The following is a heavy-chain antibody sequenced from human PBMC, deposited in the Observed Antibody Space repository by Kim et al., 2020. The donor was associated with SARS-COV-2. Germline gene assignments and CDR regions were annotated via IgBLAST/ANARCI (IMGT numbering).Heavy chain of an antibody. J-gene: IGHJ4*02. CDR3: ARLGYSSGWYVY. D-gene: IGHD6-19*01. Sequence: NYAQKLQGRVTMTTDTSTSTAYMELRSLRSDDTAVYYCARLGYSSGWYVYWGQGTLVTVSS. V-gene: IGHV1-18*01.